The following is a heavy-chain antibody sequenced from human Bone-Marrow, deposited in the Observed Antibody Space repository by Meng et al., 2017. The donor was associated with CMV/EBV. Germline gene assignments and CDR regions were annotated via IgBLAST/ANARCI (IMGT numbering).Heavy chain of an antibody. CDR3: ARGPYYGSGSYVL. V-gene: IGHV4-34*01. D-gene: IGHD3-10*01. CDR2: INHSGIT. J-gene: IGHJ4*02. CDR1: GGSFSGYY. Sequence: GSLRLSCAVSGGSFSGYYWSWIRQSPGKGLEWIGEINHSGITNYNPSLKSRVTISVDTSKNQFSLKLSSVTAADTAVYYCARGPYYGSGSYVLWGQGTLVTVSS.